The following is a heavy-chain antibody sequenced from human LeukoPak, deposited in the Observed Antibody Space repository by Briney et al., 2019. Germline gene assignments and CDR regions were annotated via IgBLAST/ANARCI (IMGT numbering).Heavy chain of an antibody. CDR2: ISYSGNT. CDR1: GGSISSSSYY. CDR3: ARDRRSIAAAGFDY. Sequence: PSETLSLTCTVSGGSISSSSYYWGWIRQPPGKGLEWIGYISYSGNTIYNPSLKSRVTISVDTSKNQFSLKLSSVTAADTAVYYCARDRRSIAAAGFDYWGQGTLVTVSS. D-gene: IGHD6-13*01. J-gene: IGHJ4*02. V-gene: IGHV4-61*01.